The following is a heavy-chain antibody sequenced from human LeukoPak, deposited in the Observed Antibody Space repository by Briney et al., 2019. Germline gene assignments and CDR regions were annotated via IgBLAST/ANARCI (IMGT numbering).Heavy chain of an antibody. CDR1: GGSISSSSYY. J-gene: IGHJ4*02. CDR3: ARQGTYYDFWSGYSGPSG. CDR2: IYYSGST. Sequence: PSETLSLTCTVSGGSISSSSYYWGWIRQPPGKGLEWIGSIYYSGSTYYNPSLKSRVTISVDTSKNQFSLKLSSVTAADTAVYYCARQGTYYDFWSGYSGPSGWGQGTLVTVSS. V-gene: IGHV4-39*01. D-gene: IGHD3-3*01.